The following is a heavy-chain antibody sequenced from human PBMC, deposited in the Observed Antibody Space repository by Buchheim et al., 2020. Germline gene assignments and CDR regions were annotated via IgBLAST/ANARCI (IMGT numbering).Heavy chain of an antibody. CDR2: IYYRGST. V-gene: IGHV4-59*01. J-gene: IGHJ6*02. Sequence: QVQLQESGPGLVKPSETLSLTCTVSGGSISTYYWSWIRQPPGKGLEWIGYIYYRGSTNYNPSLKSRVTISVDTSKNQFSLKLSSVTAADTAVYYCARAQQGDSSSWYPNYYYYGMDVWGQGTT. D-gene: IGHD6-13*01. CDR3: ARAQQGDSSSWYPNYYYYGMDV. CDR1: GGSISTYY.